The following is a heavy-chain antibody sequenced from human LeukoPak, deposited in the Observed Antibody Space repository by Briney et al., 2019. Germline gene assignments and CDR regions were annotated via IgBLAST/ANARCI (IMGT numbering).Heavy chain of an antibody. D-gene: IGHD4-17*01. CDR3: ARDGGDRNYGSLDY. Sequence: GGSLRLSCAASGFTFSSYAMHWVRQAPGKGLEWVAVISYDGSNKYYADSVKGRFTISRDNSKNTLYLQMNSLRAEDTAVYYCARDGGDRNYGSLDYWGQGTLVTVSS. V-gene: IGHV3-30-3*01. CDR2: ISYDGSNK. CDR1: GFTFSSYA. J-gene: IGHJ4*02.